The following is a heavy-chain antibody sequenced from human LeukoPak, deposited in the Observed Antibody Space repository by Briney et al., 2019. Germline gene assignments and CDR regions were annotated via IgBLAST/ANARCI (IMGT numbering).Heavy chain of an antibody. CDR2: ISHDGSNK. D-gene: IGHD6-13*01. CDR1: RFTFSSYA. Sequence: PGGSLRLSCAASRFTFSSYAIHWVRQAPGKGLEWVAVISHDGSNKNYADSVKGRFTISRDNSKNTLYLQTNSLRAEDTAVYYCARAPGSSSSWSYFDFWGQGTLVTVSS. V-gene: IGHV3-30-3*01. J-gene: IGHJ4*02. CDR3: ARAPGSSSSWSYFDF.